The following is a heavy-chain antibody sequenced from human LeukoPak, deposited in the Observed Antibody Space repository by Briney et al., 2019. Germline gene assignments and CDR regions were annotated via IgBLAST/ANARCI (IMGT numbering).Heavy chain of an antibody. CDR3: AKGSELIFY. CDR2: IQYDGSYK. J-gene: IGHJ4*02. CDR1: GFTFNNYG. D-gene: IGHD3-9*01. Sequence: GGSLRLSCAVSGFTFNNYGMHWVRQAPGKGLEWVAFIQYDGSYKYYADSVKGRFTISGDISKNTLYLQMNSLRPEDTAVYYCAKGSELIFYWGQGTLVTVSS. V-gene: IGHV3-30*02.